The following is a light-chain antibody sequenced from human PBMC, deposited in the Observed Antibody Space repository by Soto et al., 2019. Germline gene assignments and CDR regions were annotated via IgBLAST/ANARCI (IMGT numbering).Light chain of an antibody. CDR1: KLGDKY. V-gene: IGLV3-1*01. CDR3: QAYDYSLTASV. J-gene: IGLJ3*02. CDR2: QDK. Sequence: SYELTQPPSVSVSPGHTASITCSGDKLGDKYASWYQQKPGQSPVVVIYQDKKRPSGIPERFSGSKSGTSASLAITGLQAEDEADYYCQAYDYSLTASVFGGGTKLTVL.